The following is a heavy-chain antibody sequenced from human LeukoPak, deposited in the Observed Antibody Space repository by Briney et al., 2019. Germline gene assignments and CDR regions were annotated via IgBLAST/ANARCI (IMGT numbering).Heavy chain of an antibody. J-gene: IGHJ4*02. CDR2: INPNSGGT. Sequence: ASVKVSCKASGYTFTGYYMHWVRQAPGQGLEWMGWINPNSGGTNYAQKCQRRVTMTRDTSISTAYMELSRLRSDDTAVYYCARDGSPSAVAGSTVEYWGQGTLVTVSS. CDR1: GYTFTGYY. V-gene: IGHV1-2*02. D-gene: IGHD6-19*01. CDR3: ARDGSPSAVAGSTVEY.